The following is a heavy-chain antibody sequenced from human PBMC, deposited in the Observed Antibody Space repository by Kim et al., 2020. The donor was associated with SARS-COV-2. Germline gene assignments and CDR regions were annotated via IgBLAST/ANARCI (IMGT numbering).Heavy chain of an antibody. D-gene: IGHD6-6*01. CDR2: IIPIFGTA. Sequence: SVKVSCKASGGTFSSYAISWVRQAPGQGLEWMGGIIPIFGTANYAQKFQGRVTITADESTSTAYMELSSLRSEDTAVYYCARDLSIAATNWFDPWGQGTLVTVSS. CDR3: ARDLSIAATNWFDP. J-gene: IGHJ5*02. V-gene: IGHV1-69*13. CDR1: GGTFSSYA.